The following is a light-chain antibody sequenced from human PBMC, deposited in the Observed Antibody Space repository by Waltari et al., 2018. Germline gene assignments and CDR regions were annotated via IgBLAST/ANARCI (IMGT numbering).Light chain of an antibody. CDR2: RDS. CDR3: FTVDDNSLRL. CDR1: VLGKKF. V-gene: IGLV3-27*01. Sequence: SYELTQPSSVSVSPGQTARITCSGDVLGKKFIGWFQQKPGQAPVLLIFRDSERPSGIPERLAGSSSGTTVTLTISGAQVEDEADYYCFTVDDNSLRLFGGGTKLTVL. J-gene: IGLJ2*01.